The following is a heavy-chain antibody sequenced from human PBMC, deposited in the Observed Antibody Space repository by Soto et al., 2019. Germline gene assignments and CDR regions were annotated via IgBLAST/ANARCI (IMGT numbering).Heavy chain of an antibody. CDR2: VSAGGDMT. CDR3: ARGDRGGSGSPASYYYSGLDV. V-gene: IGHV3-23*01. CDR1: GFTFSSYA. D-gene: IGHD3-10*01. Sequence: DVQLLESGGHLVQPGGSLRLSCAASGFTFSSYAMSWVRQAPGKGLEWVSSVSAGGDMTYYSDSVKGWFTISRDNSNNALFLQMNSLRIEDTALYYCARGDRGGSGSPASYYYSGLDVWGQGTTVTVS. J-gene: IGHJ6*02.